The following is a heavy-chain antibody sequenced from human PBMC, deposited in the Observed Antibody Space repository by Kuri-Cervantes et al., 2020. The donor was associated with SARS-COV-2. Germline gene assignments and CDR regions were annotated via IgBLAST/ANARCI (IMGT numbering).Heavy chain of an antibody. D-gene: IGHD1-26*01. CDR2: ISGSGGST. CDR3: AKEIRATTRFDAFDI. J-gene: IGHJ3*02. V-gene: IGHV3-23*01. Sequence: GGSLRLSCAAYGFTFSSYAMSWVRQAPGKGLEWVSAISGSGGSTYYADSVKGRFTISRDNSKNTLYLQMNSLGAEDTAVYYCAKEIRATTRFDAFDIWGQGTMVTVSS. CDR1: GFTFSSYA.